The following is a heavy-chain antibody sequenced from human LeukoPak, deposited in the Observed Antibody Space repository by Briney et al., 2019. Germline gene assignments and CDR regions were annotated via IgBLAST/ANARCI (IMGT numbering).Heavy chain of an antibody. CDR1: GFTFSNAW. CDR3: TALYGMDV. Sequence: PGGSLRLSCAASGFTFSNAWMSWVRQAPGKGLEWVCRIKSKTDGGTTDYAAPVKGRFTISRDDSKNTLYLQMNSLKTEDTAVYYCTALYGMDVWGQGTTVTVSS. J-gene: IGHJ6*02. V-gene: IGHV3-15*01. CDR2: IKSKTDGGTT.